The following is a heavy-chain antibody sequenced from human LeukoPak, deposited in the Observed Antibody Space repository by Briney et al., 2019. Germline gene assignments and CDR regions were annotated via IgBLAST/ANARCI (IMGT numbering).Heavy chain of an antibody. CDR1: GFTFSSYW. J-gene: IGHJ6*02. Sequence: PGGSLRLSCAASGFTFSSYWMHWVRQAPGKGLVWVSRINSDGSSTSYADSVKGRFTISRDNAKNTLYLQMNSLRAEDTAAYYCARNFDSYGYVAEPYYYYGMDVWGQGTTVTVSS. D-gene: IGHD5-18*01. V-gene: IGHV3-74*01. CDR2: INSDGSST. CDR3: ARNFDSYGYVAEPYYYYGMDV.